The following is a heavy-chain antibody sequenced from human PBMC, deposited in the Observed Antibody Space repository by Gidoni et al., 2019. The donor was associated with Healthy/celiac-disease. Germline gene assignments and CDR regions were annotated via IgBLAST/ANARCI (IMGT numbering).Heavy chain of an antibody. D-gene: IGHD6-19*01. CDR1: GFTCSSYR. V-gene: IGHV3-21*01. CDR2: ISSSSSYI. J-gene: IGHJ4*02. CDR3: ARGLASFPSIAVGVSNHNHFDY. Sequence: EVQLVESGGGLVKPGGSLRLSCAASGFTCSSYRMNGVRQAPGKGLEWVSSISSSSSYIYYADSVKGRFTISRDNAKNSLYLQMNSLRAEDTAVYYCARGLASFPSIAVGVSNHNHFDYWGQGTLVTVSS.